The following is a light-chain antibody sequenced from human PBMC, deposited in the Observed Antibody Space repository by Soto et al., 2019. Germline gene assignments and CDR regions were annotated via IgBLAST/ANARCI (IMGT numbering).Light chain of an antibody. CDR1: SSDIGAYNY. V-gene: IGLV2-14*03. Sequence: QSALTQPASVSGSSGQSITISCTGTSSDIGAYNYVSWYQQHPGKAPKRMIYDVNIRPSGVSNRFSGSKSGNTASLTISGLQAEDEADYYCTSWTTSTTMIFGGGTKVTVL. CDR3: TSWTTSTTMI. CDR2: DVN. J-gene: IGLJ2*01.